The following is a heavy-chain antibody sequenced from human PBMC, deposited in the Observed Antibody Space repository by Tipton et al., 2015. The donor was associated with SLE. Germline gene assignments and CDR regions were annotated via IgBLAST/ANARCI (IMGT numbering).Heavy chain of an antibody. D-gene: IGHD1-26*01. V-gene: IGHV3-30*04. CDR1: GFTFSSYA. CDR2: ISYDGSNK. Sequence: SLRLSCAASGFTFSSYAMHWVRQAPGKGLEWVAVISYDGSNKYYADSVKGRFTISRDNSKNTLYLQMNSLRAEDTAVYYCTRERRQRGFEWEPQVSDYWGQGTLVTVSS. CDR3: TRERRQRGFEWEPQVSDY. J-gene: IGHJ4*02.